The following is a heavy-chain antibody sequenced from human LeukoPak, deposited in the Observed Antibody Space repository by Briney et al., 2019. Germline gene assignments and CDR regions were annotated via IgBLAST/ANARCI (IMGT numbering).Heavy chain of an antibody. D-gene: IGHD3-3*01. J-gene: IGHJ4*02. CDR1: GYTFTSYD. CDR2: MNPNSGNT. V-gene: IGHV1-8*01. CDR3: ARRQSGKTIFGVVIYYFDY. Sequence: ASVKVSCKASGYTFTSYDINWVRQATGQGLEWMGWMNPNSGNTGYAQKFQGRVTMTRNTSISTAYMELSSLRSEDTAVYYCARRQSGKTIFGVVIYYFDYWGQGTLVTVSS.